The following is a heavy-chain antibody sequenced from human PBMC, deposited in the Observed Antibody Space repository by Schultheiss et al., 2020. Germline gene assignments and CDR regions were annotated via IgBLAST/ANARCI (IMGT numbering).Heavy chain of an antibody. V-gene: IGHV4-59*01. CDR1: GGSISSYY. D-gene: IGHD3-3*01. CDR3: AAAKADYDFWSGYSRYYYYYGMDV. CDR2: IYYSGST. J-gene: IGHJ6*02. Sequence: SATLSLTCTVSGGSISSYYWSWIRQPPGKGLEWIGYIYYSGSTNYNPSLKSRVTISVDTSKNQFSLKLSSVTAADTAVYYCAAAKADYDFWSGYSRYYYYYGMDVWGQGTTVTVAS.